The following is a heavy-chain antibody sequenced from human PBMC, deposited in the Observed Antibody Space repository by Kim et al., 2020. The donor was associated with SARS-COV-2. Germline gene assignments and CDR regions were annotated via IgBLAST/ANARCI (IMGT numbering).Heavy chain of an antibody. CDR2: IYYSGST. CDR1: GGSISSGGYY. J-gene: IGHJ6*02. Sequence: SETLSLTCTVSGGSISSGGYYWSWIRQHPGKGLEWIGYIYYSGSTYYNPSLKSRVTISVDTSKNQFSLKLSSVTAADTAVYYCAASASDYDILTGPRDYGMDVWGQGTTVTVSS. CDR3: AASASDYDILTGPRDYGMDV. D-gene: IGHD3-9*01. V-gene: IGHV4-31*03.